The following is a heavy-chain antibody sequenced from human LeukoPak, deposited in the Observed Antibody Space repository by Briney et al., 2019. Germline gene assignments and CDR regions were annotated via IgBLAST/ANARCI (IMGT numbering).Heavy chain of an antibody. J-gene: IGHJ4*02. CDR3: ARERGPDY. Sequence: GGSLRLSCAASGFTSSTYSLNWVRQAPGKGLEWVSSISSSGSYINYADSVKGRFTISRDNAKNSLSLQMNSLRAVDMTVYDCARERGPDYWGQGILLTV. D-gene: IGHD3-16*01. CDR2: ISSSGSYI. V-gene: IGHV3-21*01. CDR1: GFTSSTYS.